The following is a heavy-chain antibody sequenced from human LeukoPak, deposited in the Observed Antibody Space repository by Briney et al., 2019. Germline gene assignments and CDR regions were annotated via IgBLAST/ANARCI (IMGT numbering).Heavy chain of an antibody. CDR2: IYSGGST. CDR1: GFTVSSNY. CDR3: AGNSNFDTYYFDY. D-gene: IGHD3-9*01. Sequence: PGGSLRLSCAASGFTVSSNYMSWVRQAPGKGLEWVSVIYSGGSTYYADSVKGRFTISRDNSKNTLYLQMNSLRAEDTAVYYCAGNSNFDTYYFDYWGQGTLVTVSS. V-gene: IGHV3-53*01. J-gene: IGHJ4*02.